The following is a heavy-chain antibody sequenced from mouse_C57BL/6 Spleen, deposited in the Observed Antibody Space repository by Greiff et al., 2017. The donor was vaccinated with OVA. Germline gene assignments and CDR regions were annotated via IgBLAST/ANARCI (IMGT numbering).Heavy chain of an antibody. V-gene: IGHV1-72*01. CDR3: ARPLTTVVDYYAMDY. D-gene: IGHD1-1*01. J-gene: IGHJ4*01. Sequence: QVQLQQPGAELVKPGASVKLSCKASGYTFTSYWMHWVKQRPGRGLEWIGRIDTNSGGTKYNEKFKSKATLTVDKPSSTAYMQLSSLTSEDSAVYYCARPLTTVVDYYAMDYWGQGTSVTVSS. CDR1: GYTFTSYW. CDR2: IDTNSGGT.